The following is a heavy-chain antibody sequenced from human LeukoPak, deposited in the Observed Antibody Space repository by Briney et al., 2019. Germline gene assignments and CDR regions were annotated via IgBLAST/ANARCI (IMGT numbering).Heavy chain of an antibody. CDR3: AKGSSSSSWSGAFDI. Sequence: GGSLRLSCAASGFTFDDYAMHWVRQAPGKGLEWVSGISWNSGSIGYADSVKGRFTISRDNAKNSLYLQMNSLRAEDTALYYCAKGSSSSSWSGAFDIWGQGTMVTVSS. CDR2: ISWNSGSI. J-gene: IGHJ3*02. D-gene: IGHD6-13*01. V-gene: IGHV3-9*01. CDR1: GFTFDDYA.